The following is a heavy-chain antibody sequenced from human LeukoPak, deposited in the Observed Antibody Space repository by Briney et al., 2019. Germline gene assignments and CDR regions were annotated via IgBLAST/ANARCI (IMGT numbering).Heavy chain of an antibody. Sequence: ASVKVSCKASGYTFTSYGICWVRQAPGQGLEWMGWISAYNGNTNYAQKLQGRVTMTTDTSTSTAYMELRSLRSDDTAVYYCARDRRMWFGESLLDAVDIWGQGTMVTVSS. CDR2: ISAYNGNT. D-gene: IGHD3-10*01. J-gene: IGHJ3*02. CDR1: GYTFTSYG. V-gene: IGHV1-18*01. CDR3: ARDRRMWFGESLLDAVDI.